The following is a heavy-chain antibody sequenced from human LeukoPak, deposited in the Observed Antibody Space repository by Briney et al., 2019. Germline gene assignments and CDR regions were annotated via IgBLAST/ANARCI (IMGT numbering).Heavy chain of an antibody. Sequence: ASVKVSCKTSGYTFTGYYMHWVRQAPGQGLEWMGWINPNSGGTNYAQKFQGRVTMTRDTSISTAYMELSRLRSDDTAVYYCARSSRYDIWTGYPYWGQGTLVTVSP. D-gene: IGHD3-9*01. J-gene: IGHJ4*02. V-gene: IGHV1-2*02. CDR1: GYTFTGYY. CDR2: INPNSGGT. CDR3: ARSSRYDIWTGYPY.